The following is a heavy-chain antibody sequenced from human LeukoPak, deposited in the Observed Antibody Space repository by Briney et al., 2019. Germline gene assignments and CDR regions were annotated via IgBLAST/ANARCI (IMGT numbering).Heavy chain of an antibody. D-gene: IGHD3-10*01. CDR1: GGSFSGYY. CDR3: ARRGYYYGSGNWFDP. J-gene: IGHJ5*02. V-gene: IGHV4-34*01. Sequence: SETLSLTCAVYGGSFSGYYWSWIRQPPGKGLEWIGEINHSGSTNYNPSLKSRVTISVDTSNNQFSLKLSSVTAADTAVYYCARRGYYYGSGNWFDPWGQGTLVTVSS. CDR2: INHSGST.